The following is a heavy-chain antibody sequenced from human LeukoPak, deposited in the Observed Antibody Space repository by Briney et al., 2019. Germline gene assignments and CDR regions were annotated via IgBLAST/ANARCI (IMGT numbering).Heavy chain of an antibody. J-gene: IGHJ6*03. CDR2: MNPNSGNT. CDR3: ARGYYYGSGPPYYYYYYMDV. V-gene: IGHV1-8*01. D-gene: IGHD3-10*01. Sequence: GASVKVSCKASGYTFTSYDINWVRQATGQGLEWMGWMNPNSGNTGYAQKFQGRVTMTRNTSISTAYMELSSLRSEDTAVYYCARGYYYGSGPPYYYYYYMDVWGKGTTVTVSS. CDR1: GYTFTSYD.